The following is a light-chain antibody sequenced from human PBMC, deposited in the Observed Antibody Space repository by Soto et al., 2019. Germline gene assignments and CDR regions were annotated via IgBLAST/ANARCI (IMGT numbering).Light chain of an antibody. CDR2: AAS. J-gene: IGKJ4*01. CDR1: QSISSY. CDR3: QQSYSTPLT. V-gene: IGKV1-39*01. Sequence: DIQMTQSPSSLSASVGDRVTITCRASQSISSYLNWYQQKPGQAPKLLIYAASSLQSGVPSRFSGSGSGTDFTLTISRLQPEDFATYYCQQSYSTPLTFGGGTKVEIK.